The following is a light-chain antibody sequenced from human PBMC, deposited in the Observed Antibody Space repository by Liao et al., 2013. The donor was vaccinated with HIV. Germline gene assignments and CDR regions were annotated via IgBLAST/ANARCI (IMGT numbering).Light chain of an antibody. J-gene: IGLJ1*01. V-gene: IGLV3-25*03. CDR2: KDS. Sequence: SYELTQPPSVSVSPGQTARIACSGDALPNQYAYWYQQKPGQAPVLVISKDSDRPSGIPERFSGSSSGTTVTLTISGVQAEDEADYFCQSPASSGSHYVFGTGTTVTVL. CDR3: QSPASSGSHYV. CDR1: ALPNQY.